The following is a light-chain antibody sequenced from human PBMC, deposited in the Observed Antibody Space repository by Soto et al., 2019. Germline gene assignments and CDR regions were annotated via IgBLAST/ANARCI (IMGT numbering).Light chain of an antibody. CDR1: QSISSY. Sequence: DIQMTQSPSSLSGSVGDRVNITCRASQSISSYLNWYQQKPGKAPKLLVYAASRLQSGVPSRFSGTGSGTDFTLTISSLQPEDFATYYCQQSFRTPFTFGPGNKLDIK. J-gene: IGKJ3*01. V-gene: IGKV1-39*01. CDR3: QQSFRTPFT. CDR2: AAS.